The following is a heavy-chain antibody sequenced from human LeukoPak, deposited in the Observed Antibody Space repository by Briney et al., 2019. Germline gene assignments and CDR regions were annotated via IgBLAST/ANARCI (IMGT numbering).Heavy chain of an antibody. CDR1: GGSISGYY. CDR3: ARPQHDAFDI. D-gene: IGHD1-1*01. Sequence: SDPLSLTCTVSGGSISGYYWSWIRRPPGKGLEWIGYIYYSGSTNYNPSLKSRVTILIDTSKNQFSLKLSSVTAADTAVYYCARPQHDAFDIWGQGTMVTVSS. CDR2: IYYSGST. V-gene: IGHV4-59*08. J-gene: IGHJ3*02.